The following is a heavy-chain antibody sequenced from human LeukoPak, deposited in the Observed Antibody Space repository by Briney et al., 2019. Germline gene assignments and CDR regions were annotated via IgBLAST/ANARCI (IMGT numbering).Heavy chain of an antibody. CDR1: GYTFTSYG. CDR3: ARDYSNYQYSYYYYGMDV. D-gene: IGHD4-11*01. Sequence: ASVKVSCKASGYTFTSYGISWVRQAPGQGLEWMGWISAYNGNTNYAQKLQGRVTMTTDTSTSTAYMELRSLRSDGTAVYYCARDYSNYQYSYYYYGMDVWGQGTTVTVSS. V-gene: IGHV1-18*01. J-gene: IGHJ6*02. CDR2: ISAYNGNT.